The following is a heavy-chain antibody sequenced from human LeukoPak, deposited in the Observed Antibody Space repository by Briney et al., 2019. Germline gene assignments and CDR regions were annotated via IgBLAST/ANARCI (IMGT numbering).Heavy chain of an antibody. V-gene: IGHV4-59*01. J-gene: IGHJ6*02. Sequence: SETLSLTCTVSGGSISSYYWSWIRQPPGQGLDWIGYIYYSGSTNYNPSLKSRVTISVDTSKNQFSLKLSSVTAADTAVYYCARGIVGTYYYYGMDVWGQGTTVTVSS. CDR1: GGSISSYY. CDR2: IYYSGST. D-gene: IGHD1-1*01. CDR3: ARGIVGTYYYYGMDV.